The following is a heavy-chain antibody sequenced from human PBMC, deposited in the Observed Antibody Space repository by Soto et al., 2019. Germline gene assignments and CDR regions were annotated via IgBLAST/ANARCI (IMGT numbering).Heavy chain of an antibody. D-gene: IGHD2-15*01. J-gene: IGHJ4*02. CDR2: IYYSGST. Sequence: SETLSLTCTVSGGPISSYYWSWIRQPPGKGLEWIGYIYYSGSTNYNPSLKSRVTISVDPSKNQFSLKLSSVTAADTAVYYCARDPANLALAVAYFDSWGQGTLVTVSS. V-gene: IGHV4-59*01. CDR3: ARDPANLALAVAYFDS. CDR1: GGPISSYY.